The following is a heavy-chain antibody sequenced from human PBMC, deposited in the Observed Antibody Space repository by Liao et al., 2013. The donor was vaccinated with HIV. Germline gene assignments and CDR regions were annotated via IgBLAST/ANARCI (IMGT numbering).Heavy chain of an antibody. CDR3: ARDPNFWSGPGY. V-gene: IGHV4-61*02. CDR2: IYTGMSTTGTT. J-gene: IGHJ4*02. CDR1: GDLIRRDNYY. D-gene: IGHD3-3*01. Sequence: QVRLQESGPGLVKPSQTLSLTCTVSGDLIRRDNYYWTWIRQPAGKGLEWIGHIYTGMSTTGTTNYNPSLKSRVSISADTSSNHVSLKLSSVTAADTAVYYCARDPNFWSGPGYWGQGTLVTVSS.